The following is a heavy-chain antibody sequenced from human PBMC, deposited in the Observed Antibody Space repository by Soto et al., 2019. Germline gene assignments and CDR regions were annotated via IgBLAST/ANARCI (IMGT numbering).Heavy chain of an antibody. CDR2: IWYDGSNK. V-gene: IGHV3-33*08. CDR1: GLTFSSYG. D-gene: IGHD6-13*01. J-gene: IGHJ4*02. Sequence: GGSLRLSCAASGLTFSSYGMHWVRQAPGKGLEWVAVIWYDGSNKYYADSVKGRFTISRDNSKNTLYLQMNSLRAEDTAVYYCARDLEGYSSSNFDYWGQGTLVTVSS. CDR3: ARDLEGYSSSNFDY.